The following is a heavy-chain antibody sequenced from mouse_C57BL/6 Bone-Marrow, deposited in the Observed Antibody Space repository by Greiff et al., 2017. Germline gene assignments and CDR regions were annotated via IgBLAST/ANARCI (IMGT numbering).Heavy chain of an antibody. J-gene: IGHJ3*01. Sequence: EVQLQQSVAELVRPGASVKLPCTASGFNIKNTYMHWVKQRPEQGLEWIGRIDPANGNTKYAPKFQGKATITADTSSNTAYLQLSSLTSEDTALYYCARGHPSSDAWFAYWGQGTLVTVSA. V-gene: IGHV14-3*01. CDR2: IDPANGNT. CDR1: GFNIKNTY. D-gene: IGHD3-2*02. CDR3: ARGHPSSDAWFAY.